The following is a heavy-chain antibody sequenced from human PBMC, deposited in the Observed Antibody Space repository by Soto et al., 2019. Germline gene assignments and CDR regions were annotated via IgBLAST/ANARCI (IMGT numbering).Heavy chain of an antibody. CDR3: ARGVTYYDDGMDG. V-gene: IGHV3-9*02. CDR2: ISWNSANI. CDR1: GWTSDHYP. D-gene: IGHD4-4*01. J-gene: IGHJ6*04. Sequence: GGSLRLSWGPSGWTSDHYPMDWVRQAPWKGLEWVAGISWNSANIGYADYVKGRLTISRDNAKKSLYLQMNSLRAEDTALYYCARGVTYYDDGMDGWDKGTTFTV.